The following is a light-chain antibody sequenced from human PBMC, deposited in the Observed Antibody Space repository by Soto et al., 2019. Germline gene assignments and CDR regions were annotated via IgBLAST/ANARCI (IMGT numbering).Light chain of an antibody. CDR1: QSISSW. CDR3: QQYNSLLG. J-gene: IGKJ3*01. Sequence: DIQMTQSPSTLSASVGDRVTITCRASQSISSWLAWYQQKPGKAPKLLIYDASSLESGVPSRFSGSGSGTEFTLTISSLQPDDFATYYCQQYNSLLGFGPGTKVDIK. CDR2: DAS. V-gene: IGKV1-5*01.